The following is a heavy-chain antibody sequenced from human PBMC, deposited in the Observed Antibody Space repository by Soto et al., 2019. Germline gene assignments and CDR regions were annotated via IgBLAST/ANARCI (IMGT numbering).Heavy chain of an antibody. D-gene: IGHD3-22*01. CDR1: GYTFTSYA. Sequence: ASVKVSCKASGYTFTSYAMHWVRQAPGQRLEWMGWINAGNGNTKYSQKFQGRVTITRDTSASTAYMELSSLRSEDTAVYYCARDAYYYDSTQAFDYWGQGTPVTVSS. V-gene: IGHV1-3*01. CDR3: ARDAYYYDSTQAFDY. J-gene: IGHJ4*02. CDR2: INAGNGNT.